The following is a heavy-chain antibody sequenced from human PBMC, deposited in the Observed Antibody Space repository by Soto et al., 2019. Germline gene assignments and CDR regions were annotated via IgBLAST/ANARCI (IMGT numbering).Heavy chain of an antibody. CDR3: ARDFGYYDILTGGRQGRNWFDP. CDR1: GGSISSSSYY. CDR2: ISSSGST. J-gene: IGHJ5*02. Sequence: ASETLSLTCTVSGGSISSSSYYWGWIRQPPGKGLEWIGSISSSGSTYYKPSLKSRVAISVDTSKNQFSLKLTSVTAADTAVYYCARDFGYYDILTGGRQGRNWFDPWGQGTLVTVSS. V-gene: IGHV4-39*02. D-gene: IGHD3-9*01.